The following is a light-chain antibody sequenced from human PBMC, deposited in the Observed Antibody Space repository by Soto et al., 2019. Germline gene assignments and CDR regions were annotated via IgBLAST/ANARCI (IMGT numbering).Light chain of an antibody. CDR1: SSDVGGYNY. CDR3: SSFAGRSTLV. CDR2: DVS. J-gene: IGLJ2*01. V-gene: IGLV2-11*01. Sequence: QSALTQPRSVSGSPGQSVTISCTGTSSDVGGYNYVSWYQQHPGKDPKVIIYDVSKRPSGVPDRFSGSKSGSTASLTISGLQAEDESDYYFSSFAGRSTLVFGGGTKITVL.